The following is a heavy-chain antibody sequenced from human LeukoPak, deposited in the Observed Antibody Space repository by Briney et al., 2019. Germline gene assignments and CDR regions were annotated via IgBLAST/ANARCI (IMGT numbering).Heavy chain of an antibody. D-gene: IGHD2-8*01. CDR2: INPNRAVT. Sequence: AASVKVSCKASGYTFTSYYIHWVRQAPGQGPEWMGWINPNRAVTNYAQKFQGRVTMTRDPSVTTAYLDLSSVTSDDTAVYFCARSAGHCSNGICFTDYYIDVWGRGTTVTVSS. CDR1: GYTFTSYY. CDR3: ARSAGHCSNGICFTDYYIDV. V-gene: IGHV1-2*02. J-gene: IGHJ6*03.